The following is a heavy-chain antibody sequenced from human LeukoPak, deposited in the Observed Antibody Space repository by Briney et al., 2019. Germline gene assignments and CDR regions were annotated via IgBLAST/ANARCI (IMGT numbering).Heavy chain of an antibody. Sequence: SGTLSLTCVVSGGXIITTNCWSWVRQPPGKELEWIGEVHLNGATNYNPSLESRVSMSIDKSKNQLSLKLSSVTAADTATYYCTRESGAFSPFGFWGQGTLVTVSS. D-gene: IGHD1-26*01. J-gene: IGHJ4*02. CDR2: VHLNGAT. V-gene: IGHV4-4*02. CDR3: TRESGAFSPFGF. CDR1: GGXIITTNC.